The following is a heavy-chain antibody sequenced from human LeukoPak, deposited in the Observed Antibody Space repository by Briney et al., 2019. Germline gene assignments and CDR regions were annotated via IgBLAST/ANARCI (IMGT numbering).Heavy chain of an antibody. CDR3: ARHQYYDFWSAYFSPFDY. D-gene: IGHD3-3*01. V-gene: IGHV4-39*01. CDR2: IYYSGTT. CDR1: GGSISTSSYY. Sequence: SETLSLTCTVSGGSISTSSYYWGWIRQPPGKGLEWIGSIYYSGTTYYNPSLKGRVTISVDTSKNQFSLKLSSVTAADTAVYYCARHQYYDFWSAYFSPFDYWGQGTLVTVSS. J-gene: IGHJ4*02.